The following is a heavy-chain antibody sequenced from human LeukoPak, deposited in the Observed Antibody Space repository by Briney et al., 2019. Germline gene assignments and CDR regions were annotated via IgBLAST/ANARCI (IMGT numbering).Heavy chain of an antibody. CDR3: AKRSGSYYGEDY. CDR1: GFTFRSYW. Sequence: PGGSLRLSCAASGFTFRSYWMHWVRQAPGKGLVWVSRINSDGSSTSYADFVKGRFTISRDNSKNTLYLQMNSLRAEDTAVYYCAKRSGSYYGEDYWGQGTLVTVSS. CDR2: INSDGSST. V-gene: IGHV3-74*01. D-gene: IGHD1-26*01. J-gene: IGHJ4*02.